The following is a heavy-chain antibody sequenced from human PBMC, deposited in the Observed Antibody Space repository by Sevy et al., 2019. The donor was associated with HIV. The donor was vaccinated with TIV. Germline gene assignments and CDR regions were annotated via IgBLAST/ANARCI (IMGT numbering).Heavy chain of an antibody. CDR1: GFTFSTYA. J-gene: IGHJ6*02. V-gene: IGHV3-30*18. Sequence: GGSLRLSCAASGFTFSTYAMHWVRQAPGKGLEWVAIISHDGSYREYADSVRGRFSMSRDNSKNTMYLQMSGLSIEDTAVYYCAKNRPPGGSYFSRHAMDVWGRGTTVTVSS. D-gene: IGHD3-16*01. CDR2: ISHDGSYR. CDR3: AKNRPPGGSYFSRHAMDV.